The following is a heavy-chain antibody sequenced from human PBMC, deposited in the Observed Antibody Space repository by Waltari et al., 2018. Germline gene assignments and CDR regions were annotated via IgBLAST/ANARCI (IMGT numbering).Heavy chain of an antibody. CDR2: INEDERER. Sequence: EVQLVESGGGLVQPGGSLRLSCAASGFTLASYWTNWVRQAPGKGREWVAKINEDERERSFVDSVKGRFTISRDNAKNTLYLQMNSLRVEDTAVYYCARGRSETYRGGVFDIWGQGTMVTVSS. CDR3: ARGRSETYRGGVFDI. J-gene: IGHJ3*02. V-gene: IGHV3-7*01. D-gene: IGHD1-26*01. CDR1: GFTLASYW.